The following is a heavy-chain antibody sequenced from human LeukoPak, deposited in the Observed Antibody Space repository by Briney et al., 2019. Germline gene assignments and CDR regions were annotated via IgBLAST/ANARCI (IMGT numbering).Heavy chain of an antibody. D-gene: IGHD3-9*01. CDR3: ARGYDTSGYLVY. V-gene: IGHV7-4-1*02. CDR1: GYTFSGWA. CDR2: MDTNTGNP. J-gene: IGHJ4*02. Sequence: ASVKVSCKASGYTFSGWAINWVRQAPGQGLEWMGWMDTNTGNPTYAQDFTGRFVFSLVTSVSTTYLQLSSLKAEDTAVYYCARGYDTSGYLVYWGQGTLVTLPS.